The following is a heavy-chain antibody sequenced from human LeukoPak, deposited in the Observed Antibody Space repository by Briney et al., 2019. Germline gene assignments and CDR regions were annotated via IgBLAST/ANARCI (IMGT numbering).Heavy chain of an antibody. CDR1: GFTFSSYG. Sequence: GALILSCAAAGFTFSSYGMHWGRPAPGKGLEWVAVIPYDGSNKYYADSVKGRFTIYRDNSKNTLYLQMNSLRAEDTAVYYCASHVDTAMVTEYWGQGTLVTVSS. CDR2: IPYDGSNK. J-gene: IGHJ4*02. V-gene: IGHV3-30*03. CDR3: ASHVDTAMVTEY. D-gene: IGHD5-18*01.